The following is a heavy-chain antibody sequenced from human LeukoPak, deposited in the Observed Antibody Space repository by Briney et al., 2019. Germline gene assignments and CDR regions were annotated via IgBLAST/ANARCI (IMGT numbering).Heavy chain of an antibody. Sequence: PGGSLRLSCAASGFTFSTYAMYWVRQAPGKGLEWVALISYDGSNKYNADSVKGRFTISRDNAKNSLFLQMNSLRAEDTAVYYCAKDILAAGLFFDYWGQGALVTVSS. CDR2: ISYDGSNK. CDR1: GFTFSTYA. CDR3: AKDILAAGLFFDY. D-gene: IGHD6-13*01. V-gene: IGHV3-30*04. J-gene: IGHJ4*02.